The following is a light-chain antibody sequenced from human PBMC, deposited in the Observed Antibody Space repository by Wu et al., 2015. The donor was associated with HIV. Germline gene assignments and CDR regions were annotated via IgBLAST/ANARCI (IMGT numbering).Light chain of an antibody. J-gene: IGKJ4*01. CDR2: KSS. V-gene: IGKV1-5*03. CDR1: QSISSW. CDR3: QQYHTYPLT. Sequence: DIQMTQSPSTLSASVGDRVTITCRASQSISSWLAWYQQKPGKAPKLLIYKSSTLESAVPSRFSGSGPGTEFTLTINSLQPDDFATYYCQQYHTYPLTFGGGTKVEIK.